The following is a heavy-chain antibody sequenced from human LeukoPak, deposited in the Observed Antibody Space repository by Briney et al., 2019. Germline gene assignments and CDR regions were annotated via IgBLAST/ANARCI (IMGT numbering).Heavy chain of an antibody. CDR2: INPNSGGT. CDR3: ARVRRPYSSGPKRGLCY. Sequence: ASVKVSCKASGYTFTGYYMHWVRQAPGQGLEWMGWINPNSGGTNYAQKFQGRVTMTRDTSISTAYMELSRLRSDDTAVYYCARVRRPYSSGPKRGLCYWGQGTLVTVSS. J-gene: IGHJ4*02. D-gene: IGHD6-19*01. V-gene: IGHV1-2*02. CDR1: GYTFTGYY.